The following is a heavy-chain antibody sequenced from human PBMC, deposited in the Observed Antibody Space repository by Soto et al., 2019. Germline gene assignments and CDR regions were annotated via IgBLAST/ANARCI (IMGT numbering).Heavy chain of an antibody. D-gene: IGHD1-1*01. CDR2: IYYSGST. Sequence: TLSLTCTVSGGSISSSSYYWGWIRQPPGKGLEWIGSIYYSGSTYYNPSLKSRVTISVDTSKNQFSLKLSSVTAADTAVYYCARQHDREIYFDYWGQGTRVTVAS. CDR3: ARQHDREIYFDY. V-gene: IGHV4-39*01. J-gene: IGHJ4*02. CDR1: GGSISSSSYY.